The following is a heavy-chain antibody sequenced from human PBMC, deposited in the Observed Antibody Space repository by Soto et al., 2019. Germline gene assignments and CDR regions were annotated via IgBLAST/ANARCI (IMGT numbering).Heavy chain of an antibody. Sequence: QVQLVQSGSEVKKPGSSVKVSCKASGGSFSSYGITWVRQVPGQGLEWMGTIIPIFDTANYAQKFQGRVTITADKSTTTGYMELKSLRSEDTAVYYCASAQWIYGLDVWGQGPTVNVSS. CDR1: GGSFSSYG. D-gene: IGHD6-19*01. V-gene: IGHV1-69*06. CDR2: IIPIFDTA. CDR3: ASAQWIYGLDV. J-gene: IGHJ6*02.